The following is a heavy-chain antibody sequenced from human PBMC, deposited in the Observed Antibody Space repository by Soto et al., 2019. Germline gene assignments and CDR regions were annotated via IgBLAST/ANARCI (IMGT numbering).Heavy chain of an antibody. Sequence: QIALKESGPTLVQPTQTLTLTCTFSGFSLSTSGVGVGWIRQPPGKALECLGIIYWDNDIRYSPSLRNRLTISKDTSKNQVSLTMTNMDPVDTATYFGAHRRLHTGLWNCGDFDIWGQGTVVTVSP. D-gene: IGHD1-7*01. CDR1: GFSLSTSGVG. V-gene: IGHV2-5*02. CDR3: AHRRLHTGLWNCGDFDI. J-gene: IGHJ3*02. CDR2: IYWDNDI.